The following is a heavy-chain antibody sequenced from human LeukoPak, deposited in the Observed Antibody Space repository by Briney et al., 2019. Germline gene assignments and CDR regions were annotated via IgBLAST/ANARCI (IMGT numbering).Heavy chain of an antibody. CDR3: ARVHIGYCSSTSCYGWGSSLYYFDY. D-gene: IGHD2-2*01. Sequence: GGSLRLSCAASGFTFSSYRMNWVRQAPGKELEGVSYISSSSSNIYYADSVKGRFTISRDNAKNSLYLQMNSLRAEDTAVYYCARVHIGYCSSTSCYGWGSSLYYFDYWGQGTLVTVSS. CDR1: GFTFSSYR. V-gene: IGHV3-48*04. J-gene: IGHJ4*02. CDR2: ISSSSSNI.